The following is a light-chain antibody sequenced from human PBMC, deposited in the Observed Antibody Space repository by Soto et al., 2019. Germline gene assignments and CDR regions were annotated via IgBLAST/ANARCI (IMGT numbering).Light chain of an antibody. J-gene: IGKJ2*01. V-gene: IGKV2-28*01. CDR1: QSLLYANGHNY. Sequence: DIVLTQSPLSLPVNPGEPASISCRSSQSLLYANGHNYLHWFLQKPGQSPQLLIYLASKRASGVPDRFSGSGSGTDFSLKISRVGAEDVGIYYCVQGLQTPYTFGQGTKVEMK. CDR2: LAS. CDR3: VQGLQTPYT.